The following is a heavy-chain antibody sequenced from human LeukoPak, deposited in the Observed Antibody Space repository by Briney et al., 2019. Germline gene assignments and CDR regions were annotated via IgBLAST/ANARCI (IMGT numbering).Heavy chain of an antibody. CDR2: IYYTGRT. V-gene: IGHV4-39*01. CDR3: VRHGYDTSGYYYSWFFDL. J-gene: IGHJ2*01. Sequence: PSETLSLTCIVSGGSISSTNYHWGWIRQPPGKGLEWIGSIYYTGRTYYNPTLKSRVTISVDTSKNQFSLTLSSVTAADTAVYYCVRHGYDTSGYYYSWFFDLWGRGTLVTVSS. D-gene: IGHD3-22*01. CDR1: GGSISSTNYH.